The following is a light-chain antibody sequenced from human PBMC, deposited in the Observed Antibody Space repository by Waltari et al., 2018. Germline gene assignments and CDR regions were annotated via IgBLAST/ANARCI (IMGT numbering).Light chain of an antibody. CDR3: CSYVGSNIYWV. CDR2: DKN. V-gene: IGLV2-11*01. CDR1: SSDVGGYNY. Sequence: QSALTQPRSVSGSPGQSVTISCTGTSSDVGGYNYVSWYQQHPDKAPKLIIYDKNKRPSGVPERFSGAKSGNTASLTISGLQAEDEADYYCCSYVGSNIYWVFGGGTKLTVL. J-gene: IGLJ3*02.